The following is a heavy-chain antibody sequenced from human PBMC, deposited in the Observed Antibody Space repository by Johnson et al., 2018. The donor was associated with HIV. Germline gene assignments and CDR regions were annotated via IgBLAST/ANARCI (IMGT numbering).Heavy chain of an antibody. CDR1: GFTFSSYA. Sequence: VQLVESGGGVVQPGRSLRLSCAASGFTFSSYAMHWVRQAPGKGLEWVSYISSSGSTIYYADSVKGRFTISRDNAKNTLYLQMNSLRAEDTAVYYCIRGQSPLYDDFDIWGQGTMVTVSS. J-gene: IGHJ3*02. V-gene: IGHV3-48*03. CDR2: ISSSGSTI. D-gene: IGHD2-2*02. CDR3: IRGQSPLYDDFDI.